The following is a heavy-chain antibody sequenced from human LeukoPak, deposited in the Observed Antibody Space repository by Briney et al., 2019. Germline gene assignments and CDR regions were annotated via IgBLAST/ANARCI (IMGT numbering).Heavy chain of an antibody. J-gene: IGHJ4*02. CDR2: FDPEDGET. Sequence: ASVKVSCKVSGYTLTELSMHWVRQAPGKGLEWMGGFDPEDGETIYAQKYQGRVTMTEDTSTDTAYMELSSLRSEDTAVYYCARVEGSGSSYYFDYWGQGTLVTVSS. CDR1: GYTLTELS. V-gene: IGHV1-24*01. D-gene: IGHD3-10*01. CDR3: ARVEGSGSSYYFDY.